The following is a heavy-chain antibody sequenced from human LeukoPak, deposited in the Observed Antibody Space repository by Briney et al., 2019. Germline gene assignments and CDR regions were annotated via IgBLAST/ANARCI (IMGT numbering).Heavy chain of an antibody. Sequence: SETLSLTCAVYGGSFSGYYWSWIRQPPGKGLEWIGEINHSGSTNYNPSLKSRVTISVDTSKNQFSLKLSSVTAADTAVYYCARGRRYSSSWYDYWGQGTLVTVSP. CDR2: INHSGST. J-gene: IGHJ4*02. V-gene: IGHV4-34*01. CDR1: GGSFSGYY. CDR3: ARGRRYSSSWYDY. D-gene: IGHD6-13*01.